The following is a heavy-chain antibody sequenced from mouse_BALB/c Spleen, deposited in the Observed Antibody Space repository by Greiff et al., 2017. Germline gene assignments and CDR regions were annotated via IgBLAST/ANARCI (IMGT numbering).Heavy chain of an antibody. CDR2: INPSNGGT. CDR3: TRWDYYGAY. CDR1: GYTFTSYY. Sequence: GQLQQSGAELVKPGASVKLSCKASGYTFTSYYMYWVKQRPGQGLEWIGEINPSNGGTNFNEKFKSKATLTVDKSSSTAYMQLSSLTSEDSAVYYCTRWDYYGAYWGQGTLVTVSA. V-gene: IGHV1S81*02. J-gene: IGHJ3*01. D-gene: IGHD1-1*01.